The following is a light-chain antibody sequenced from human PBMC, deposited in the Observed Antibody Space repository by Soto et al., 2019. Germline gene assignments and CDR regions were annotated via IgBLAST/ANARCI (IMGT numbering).Light chain of an antibody. CDR2: SAS. Sequence: EIVMTQSPTTLSVSPGERATLSCRASQSVSSNLAWYQQRPGQAPRLLIYSASTRATGIPARFSGSGSETDFTLTISRLQPEDSATYYCQQSFTTPYTFGQGTKLEIK. J-gene: IGKJ2*01. CDR1: QSVSSN. V-gene: IGKV3-15*01. CDR3: QQSFTTPYT.